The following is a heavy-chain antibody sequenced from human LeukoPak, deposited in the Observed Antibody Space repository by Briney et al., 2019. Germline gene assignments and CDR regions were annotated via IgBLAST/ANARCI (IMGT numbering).Heavy chain of an antibody. V-gene: IGHV3-21*01. CDR2: ISSSSAHI. CDR3: TSRYCTTTNCYSFDI. D-gene: IGHD2-2*01. J-gene: IGHJ3*02. CDR1: GFSFSTYS. Sequence: KTGGSLRLSCAASGFSFSTYSMNWVRQAPGKGLEWVSSISSSSAHIFYADSVKGRFSISRDNAKNSLYLQMNMLRVEDTAVYYCTSRYCTTTNCYSFDIWGQGTMVTVSS.